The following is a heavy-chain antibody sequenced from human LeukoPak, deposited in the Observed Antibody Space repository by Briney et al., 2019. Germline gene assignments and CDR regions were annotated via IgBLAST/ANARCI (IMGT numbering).Heavy chain of an antibody. D-gene: IGHD4-17*01. CDR1: GGSISSYY. CDR3: ASSTTVTPVSY. CDR2: IYTSGST. Sequence: PSETLSLTCTVSGGSISSYYWSWIRQPPGKGLEWIGYIYTSGSTNYNPSLKSRVTISVDTSKNQFSLKLSSVTAADTAVYYCASSTTVTPVSYWGQGTLVTVSS. V-gene: IGHV4-4*09. J-gene: IGHJ4*02.